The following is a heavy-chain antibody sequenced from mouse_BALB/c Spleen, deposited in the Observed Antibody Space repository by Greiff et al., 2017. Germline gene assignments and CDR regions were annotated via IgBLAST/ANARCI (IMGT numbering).Heavy chain of an antibody. V-gene: IGHV2-6-7*01. CDR2: IWGDGST. Sequence: VQLQESGPGLVAPSQSLSITCTVSGFSLTGYGVHWVRQPPGKGLEWLGMIWGDGSTDYNSALKSRLSISKDNSKSQVFLKMNSLQTDDTARYYCASMITTRAMDYWGQGTSVTVSA. J-gene: IGHJ4*01. CDR1: GFSLTGYG. CDR3: ASMITTRAMDY. D-gene: IGHD2-4*01.